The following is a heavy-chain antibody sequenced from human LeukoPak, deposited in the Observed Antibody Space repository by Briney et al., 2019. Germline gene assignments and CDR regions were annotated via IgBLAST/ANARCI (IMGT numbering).Heavy chain of an antibody. J-gene: IGHJ4*02. CDR2: ISGSGGNT. Sequence: GGSLRLSCAASGFTFSSYGMSWVRQAPGKGLEWVSSISGSGGNTYYADSVKGRFTISRDNSKSTVYLQMNSLRAEDTAVYRCAKTNGYYDYWGQGTLVTVSS. D-gene: IGHD3-22*01. CDR3: AKTNGYYDY. CDR1: GFTFSSYG. V-gene: IGHV3-23*01.